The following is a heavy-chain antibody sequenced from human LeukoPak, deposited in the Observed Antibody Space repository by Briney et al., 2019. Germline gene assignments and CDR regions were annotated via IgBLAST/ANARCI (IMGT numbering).Heavy chain of an antibody. Sequence: GASVKVSCKVSGYTLTELSMHWVRQATGQGLEWMGWMNPNSGNTGYAQKFQGRVTMTRNTSISTAYMELSSLRSEDTAVYYCARGPSSLLWFGELYAFDIWGQGTMVTVSS. J-gene: IGHJ3*02. V-gene: IGHV1-8*01. D-gene: IGHD3-10*01. CDR1: GYTLTELS. CDR3: ARGPSSLLWFGELYAFDI. CDR2: MNPNSGNT.